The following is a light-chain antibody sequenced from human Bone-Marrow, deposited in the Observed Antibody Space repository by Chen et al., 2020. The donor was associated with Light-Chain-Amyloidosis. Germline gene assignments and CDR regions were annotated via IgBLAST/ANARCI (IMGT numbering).Light chain of an antibody. CDR3: PSLDSSWNFFV. CDR1: PFPGKF. J-gene: IGLJ1*01. V-gene: IGLV3-25*03. Sequence: SELTQPPSVSVSPGQTARITCSGAPFPGKFAHLYQQKPGQAPVLVIFEDRERPSEIPGRFSGSSSGEIVTLTISGAQAEDEAEYYCPSLDSSWNFFVFGGGTKVTVL. CDR2: EDR.